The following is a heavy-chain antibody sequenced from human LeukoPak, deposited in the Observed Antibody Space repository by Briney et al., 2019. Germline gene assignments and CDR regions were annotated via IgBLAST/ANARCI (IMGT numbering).Heavy chain of an antibody. D-gene: IGHD2-2*01. CDR1: GFTVSSNY. CDR2: IYSGGST. V-gene: IGHV3-53*01. J-gene: IGHJ6*02. CDR3: ARDVRYQTHYYYYYGMDV. Sequence: GGSLRLSCAASGFTVSSNYMSWVRQAPGKGLGWVSVIYSGGSTYYADSVKGRFTISRDNSKNTLYLQMDSLRAEDTAVYYCARDVRYQTHYYYYYGMDVWGQGTTVTVSS.